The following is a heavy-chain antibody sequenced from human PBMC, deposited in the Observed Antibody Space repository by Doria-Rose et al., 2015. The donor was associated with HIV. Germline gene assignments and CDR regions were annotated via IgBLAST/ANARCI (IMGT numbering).Heavy chain of an antibody. J-gene: IGHJ4*02. Sequence: QITLKESGPVLVKPTETLTLTCTVSGVSLSSPGMGVSWIRQPPGKALEWLAHILSDDVRYSKTSMKSRLTISRGTSKSQVVLTMTDMDPVDTATYYCARIKSSRWYHKYYFDFWGQGTLVIVSA. CDR3: ARIKSSRWYHKYYFDF. CDR1: GVSLSSPGMG. D-gene: IGHD6-13*01. V-gene: IGHV2-26*01. CDR2: ILSDDVR.